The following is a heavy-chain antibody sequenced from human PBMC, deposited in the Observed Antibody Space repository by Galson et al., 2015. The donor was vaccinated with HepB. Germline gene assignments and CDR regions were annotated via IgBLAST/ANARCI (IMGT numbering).Heavy chain of an antibody. CDR3: TTAGSSYDFWSGYYADFDY. D-gene: IGHD3-3*01. CDR2: IKSKTDGGAT. CDR1: GFTFSNAW. J-gene: IGHJ4*02. V-gene: IGHV3-15*01. Sequence: SLRLSCAASGFTFSNAWMSWVRQAPGKGLEWVGRIKSKTDGGATDYAAPVKGRFTISRDDSKNTLYLQMNSLKTEDTAVYYCTTAGSSYDFWSGYYADFDYWGQGTLVPVSS.